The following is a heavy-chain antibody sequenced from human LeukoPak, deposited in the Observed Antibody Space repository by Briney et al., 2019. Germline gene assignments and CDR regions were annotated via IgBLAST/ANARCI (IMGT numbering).Heavy chain of an antibody. CDR1: GGSISSDSHY. CDR2: IYYSGST. D-gene: IGHD5-12*01. Sequence: SETLSLTCTVSGGSISSDSHYWGWIRQPPGKGLEWIGNIYYSGSTYYNPSLKSRVTISVDTSKNQFSLKLSSVTAADTAVYYCARESWGYSGYDYRGLDYWDQGTLVTVSS. V-gene: IGHV4-39*07. J-gene: IGHJ4*02. CDR3: ARESWGYSGYDYRGLDY.